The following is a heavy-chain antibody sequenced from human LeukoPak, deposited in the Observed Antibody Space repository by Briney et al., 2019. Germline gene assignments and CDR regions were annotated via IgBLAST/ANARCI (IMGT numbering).Heavy chain of an antibody. CDR3: ARGPDYYDSSGYDAFDI. Sequence: SETLSLTCTVSGGSISSYYWSWVRQPAGKGLEWIGRIYTSGSTNYNPSLESRVTMSVDTSKNQFSLKLSSVTAADTAVYYCARGPDYYDSSGYDAFDIWGQGTMVTVSS. V-gene: IGHV4-4*07. J-gene: IGHJ3*02. D-gene: IGHD3-22*01. CDR2: IYTSGST. CDR1: GGSISSYY.